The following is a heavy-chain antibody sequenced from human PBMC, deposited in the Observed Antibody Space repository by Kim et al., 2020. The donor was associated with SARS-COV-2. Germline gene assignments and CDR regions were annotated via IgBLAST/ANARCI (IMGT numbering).Heavy chain of an antibody. Sequence: GGSLRLSCAASGFTFSSYAMHWVRQAPGKGLEWVAVISYDGSNKYYADSVKGRFTISRDNSKNTLYLQMNSLRAEDTAVYYCARDGSSWPNYFDYWGQGT. CDR2: ISYDGSNK. CDR1: GFTFSSYA. D-gene: IGHD6-13*01. V-gene: IGHV3-30-3*01. J-gene: IGHJ4*02. CDR3: ARDGSSWPNYFDY.